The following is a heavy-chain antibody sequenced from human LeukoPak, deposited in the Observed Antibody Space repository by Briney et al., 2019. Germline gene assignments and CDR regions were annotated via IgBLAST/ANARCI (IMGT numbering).Heavy chain of an antibody. CDR2: IYASGNT. D-gene: IGHD2-15*01. V-gene: IGHV4-4*07. J-gene: IGHJ4*02. CDR3: AREDPLVAARGLDF. CDR1: GGSISSYF. Sequence: SETLSLTCTVSGGSISSYFWTWIRQPAGRGLEWIGRIYASGNTNYNSSLKSRLTMSIDTSKNQFSLRLNSVTAADTAVYYCAREDPLVAARGLDFWGQGTLVTVSS.